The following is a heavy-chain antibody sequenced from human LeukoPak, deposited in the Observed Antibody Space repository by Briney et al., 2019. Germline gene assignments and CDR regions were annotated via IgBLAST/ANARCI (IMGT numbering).Heavy chain of an antibody. Sequence: PSQTLSLTCTVSGGSIRSGGDYWNWIRQHPERGLEWIGYIYYSGSTYYNPSLKSRVTISADGSKNQFSLRLSSVTAADTAVYYCAREGGFYRPLDYSGQGTLVTVSS. CDR2: IYYSGST. D-gene: IGHD3-3*01. CDR1: GGSIRSGGDY. V-gene: IGHV4-31*03. J-gene: IGHJ4*02. CDR3: AREGGFYRPLDY.